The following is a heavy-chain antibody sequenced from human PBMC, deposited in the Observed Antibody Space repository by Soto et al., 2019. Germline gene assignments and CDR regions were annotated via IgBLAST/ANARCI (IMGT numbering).Heavy chain of an antibody. J-gene: IGHJ6*03. D-gene: IGHD3-16*01. CDR2: ISRSSSYI. V-gene: IGHV3-21*01. CDR1: GFTFSTYS. Sequence: GGSLRLSCAASGFTFSTYSMNWVRQAPGKGLEWISSISRSSSYIDYADSIKGRFTISRDNAKNSLYLQMNSLRAEDTAVYYCASLGGTNLDYSYMDVWGKGTTVTVSS. CDR3: ASLGGTNLDYSYMDV.